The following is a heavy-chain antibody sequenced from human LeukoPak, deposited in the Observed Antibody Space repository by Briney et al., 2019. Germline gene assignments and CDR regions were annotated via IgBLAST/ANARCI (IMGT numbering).Heavy chain of an antibody. Sequence: PLETLSLTCTVSGDSLNTYYWTWIRQTPGKELEWIGFVASSGTSNYNPSLKSRVSISIDTSKNQFSLALTSVTPADTAVYYCARVVRGVVTSNWFDPWGQGTLVSVSS. CDR1: GDSLNTYY. CDR2: VASSGTS. CDR3: ARVVRGVVTSNWFDP. D-gene: IGHD2-21*02. V-gene: IGHV4-59*01. J-gene: IGHJ5*02.